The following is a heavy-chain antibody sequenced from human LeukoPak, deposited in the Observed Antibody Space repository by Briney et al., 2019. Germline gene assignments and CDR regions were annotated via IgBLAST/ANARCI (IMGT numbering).Heavy chain of an antibody. CDR1: RYTFTSYD. CDR3: ARGPPGGWFGELSYDY. J-gene: IGHJ4*02. D-gene: IGHD3-10*01. CDR2: MNPNSGNP. V-gene: IGHV1-8*01. Sequence: ASVKVSCKASRYTFTSYDINWVRQATGQGLEWMGWMNPNSGNPGYAQKFQGRVTMTRNTSISTAYMELSSLRSEDTAVYYCARGPPGGWFGELSYDYWGQGTLVTVSS.